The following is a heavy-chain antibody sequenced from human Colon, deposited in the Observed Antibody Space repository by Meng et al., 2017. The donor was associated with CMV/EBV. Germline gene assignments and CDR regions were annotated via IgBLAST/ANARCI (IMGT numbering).Heavy chain of an antibody. Sequence: GESLKISCAASGFSFSDYYMAWIRQAPGKGLEWVSYISGSGSAIYYADSVQGRFTISRDNANNSLSLHMHSLRAEDTDVYFCARDGLELPVRARGQFDYWGQGTVVTVSS. CDR1: GFSFSDYY. CDR3: ARDGLELPVRARGQFDY. CDR2: ISGSGSAI. V-gene: IGHV3-11*01. J-gene: IGHJ4*02. D-gene: IGHD1-7*01.